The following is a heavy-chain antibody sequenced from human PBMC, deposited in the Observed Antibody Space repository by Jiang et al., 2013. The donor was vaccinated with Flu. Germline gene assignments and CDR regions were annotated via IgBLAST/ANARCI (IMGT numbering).Heavy chain of an antibody. J-gene: IGHJ6*02. V-gene: IGHV3-11*06. CDR2: ISSSTTYT. Sequence: VQLVESGGGLVKPGGSLRLSCAASGFIFSDYYMSWIRQAPGKGLEWVSYISSSTTYTNYADSVKGRFTISRDNAKNSLYLQMKSLRAEDMAVYYCARELGNDGYILWYGMDVWGQGTTV. CDR3: ARELGNDGYILWYGMDV. D-gene: IGHD2-21*01. CDR1: GFIFSDYY.